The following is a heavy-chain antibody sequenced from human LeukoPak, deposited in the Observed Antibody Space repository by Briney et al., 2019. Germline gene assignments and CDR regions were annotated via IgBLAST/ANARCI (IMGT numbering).Heavy chain of an antibody. CDR2: IWYDGSNK. Sequence: HSGGSLRLSCAASGFTFSSYGMHWVRQAPGKGLEWVAVIWYDGSNKYYADSVKGRFTISRDNAKNSLYLQMNSLRAEDTAVYYCARDDDEYCSGGSCDRPLYYYYGMDVWGQGTTVTVSS. CDR3: ARDDDEYCSGGSCDRPLYYYYGMDV. D-gene: IGHD2-15*01. V-gene: IGHV3-33*01. CDR1: GFTFSSYG. J-gene: IGHJ6*02.